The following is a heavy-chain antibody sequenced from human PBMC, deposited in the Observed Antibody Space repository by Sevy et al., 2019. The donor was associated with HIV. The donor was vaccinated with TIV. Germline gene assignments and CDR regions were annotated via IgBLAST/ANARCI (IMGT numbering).Heavy chain of an antibody. Sequence: GGSLRLSCAASGFTFDDYTMHWVRQAPGKGLEWVSLISWDGGSTYYAHSVKGRFTISRDNSKNSLYLQMNSLRTEDTALYYCAKDMGITGTTVFDYWGQGTLVTVSS. V-gene: IGHV3-43*01. CDR1: GFTFDDYT. CDR3: AKDMGITGTTVFDY. CDR2: ISWDGGST. D-gene: IGHD1-20*01. J-gene: IGHJ4*02.